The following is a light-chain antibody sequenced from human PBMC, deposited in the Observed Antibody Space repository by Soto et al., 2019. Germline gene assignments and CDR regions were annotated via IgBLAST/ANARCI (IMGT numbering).Light chain of an antibody. CDR2: GAS. CDR1: QSVSSSY. V-gene: IGKV3-20*01. J-gene: IGKJ3*01. Sequence: EIVLTQSPGTLSLSPGERATLSCRASQSVSSSYLAWYQQKPGQAPRLLIYGASNRATGIPDRFSVSASGTDFTLTISRLEPEGFAVYYCQHYGTSALFGPGTKVDIK. CDR3: QHYGTSAL.